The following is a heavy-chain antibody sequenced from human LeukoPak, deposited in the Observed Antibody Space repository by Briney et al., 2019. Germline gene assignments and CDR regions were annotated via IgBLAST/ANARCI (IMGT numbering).Heavy chain of an antibody. J-gene: IGHJ4*02. CDR1: GGSFSGYY. V-gene: IGHV4-34*01. Sequence: PSETLSLTCAVYGGSFSGYYWSWIRQPPGKGLEWIGEINHSGSTNYNPSLKSRVTISVDTSKNQFSLKLSSVTAADTAVYYCATSRRITMVRGVISFDYWGQGTLVTVSS. CDR2: INHSGST. D-gene: IGHD3-10*01. CDR3: ATSRRITMVRGVISFDY.